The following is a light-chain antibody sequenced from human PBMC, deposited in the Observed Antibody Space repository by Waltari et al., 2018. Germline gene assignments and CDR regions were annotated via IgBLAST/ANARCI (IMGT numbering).Light chain of an antibody. CDR3: QKYDSLPAT. CDR1: QSVGKY. J-gene: IGKJ1*01. Sequence: CRASQSVGKYLAWYQQRPGQAPRLLIYETYRRATGTPDRFSGSGSGTDFSLTISRLEPEDFAVYYCQKYDSLPATFGQGTTVEIK. V-gene: IGKV3-20*01. CDR2: ETY.